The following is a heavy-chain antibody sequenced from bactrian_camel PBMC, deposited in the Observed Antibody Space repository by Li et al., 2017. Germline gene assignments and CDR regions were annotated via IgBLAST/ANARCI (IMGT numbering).Heavy chain of an antibody. CDR3: AAGATTFGCRRLSLSANTYAS. J-gene: IGHJ4*01. Sequence: VQLVESGGGLVQPGGSLTLSCATSGFTFGSYAVSWVRQTPGKGFEWVSAINSGGNIPYYEDSVKGRFTISRDNAKNILYLQMNSLKPEDTAMYYCAAGATTFGCRRLSLSANTYASWGQGTQVTVS. CDR2: INSGGNIP. V-gene: IGHV3S40*01. D-gene: IGHD3*01. CDR1: GFTFGSYA.